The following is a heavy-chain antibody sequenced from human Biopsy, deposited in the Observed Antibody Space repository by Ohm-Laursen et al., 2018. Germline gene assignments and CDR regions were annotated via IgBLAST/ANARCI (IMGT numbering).Heavy chain of an antibody. CDR1: GGPSTNYA. V-gene: IGHV1-69*04. CDR2: IVPILGHL. D-gene: IGHD3-3*01. CDR3: AADADGYYTEFDY. J-gene: IGHJ4*02. Sequence: ASVKVSCKASGGPSTNYAFSWVRQAPGQGLKWVGRIVPILGHLNYAQRFQGRVSITADKSTSYVYMELSRLTSGDTAVYYCAADADGYYTEFDYWGPGTLVTVSS.